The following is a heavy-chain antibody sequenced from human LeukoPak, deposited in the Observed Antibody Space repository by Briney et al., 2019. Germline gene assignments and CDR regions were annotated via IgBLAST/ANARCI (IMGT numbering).Heavy chain of an antibody. CDR3: AREGQPRPLDY. Sequence: SETLSLTCTVSGGSISGYYWSWIRQPAGQGLEWIGRISTSGSTHCSPSLKSRVTMSVDTSRNQFSLNLSSVAAADTAVYYCAREGQPRPLDYWGQGTLVTVSS. J-gene: IGHJ4*02. V-gene: IGHV4-4*07. CDR1: GGSISGYY. D-gene: IGHD6-25*01. CDR2: ISTSGST.